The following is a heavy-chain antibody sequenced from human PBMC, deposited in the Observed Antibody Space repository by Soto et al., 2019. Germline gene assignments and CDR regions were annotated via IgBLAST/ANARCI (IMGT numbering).Heavy chain of an antibody. Sequence: ASVKVSCKASGYTFTSYYMHWVRQAPGQGLEWMGIINPSGGSTSYAQKFQGRVTMTRDTSTSTVYMELSSLRSEDTAVYYCARVLQAPYYYDSSGYPVFDPWGQGTLVTVSS. CDR3: ARVLQAPYYYDSSGYPVFDP. CDR2: INPSGGST. CDR1: GYTFTSYY. D-gene: IGHD3-22*01. V-gene: IGHV1-46*01. J-gene: IGHJ5*02.